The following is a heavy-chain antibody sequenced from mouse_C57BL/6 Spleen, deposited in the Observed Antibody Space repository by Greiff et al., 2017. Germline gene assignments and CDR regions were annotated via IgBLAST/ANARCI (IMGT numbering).Heavy chain of an antibody. Sequence: QVQLQQSGAELVKPGASVKMSCKASGYTFTSYWITWVKQRPGQGLEWIGDIYPGSGSTNYNEKFKSKATLTVDTSSSTAYMQLSSLTSEDSAVYDCARREDYDGGFAYWGQGTLVTVSA. CDR3: ARREDYDGGFAY. CDR1: GYTFTSYW. D-gene: IGHD1-1*01. J-gene: IGHJ3*01. CDR2: IYPGSGST. V-gene: IGHV1-55*01.